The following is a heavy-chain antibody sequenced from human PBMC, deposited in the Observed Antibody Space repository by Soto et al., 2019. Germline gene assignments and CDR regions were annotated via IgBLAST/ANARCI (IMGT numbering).Heavy chain of an antibody. J-gene: IGHJ6*02. CDR1: GGTFSSYT. CDR3: AREYSSGWFSFYGMDV. Sequence: GASVKVSCKASGGTFSSYTISWVRQAPEQGLEWMGRIIPILGIANYAQKFQGRVTITRDTSASTAYMELSSLRSEDTAVYYCAREYSSGWFSFYGMDVWGQGTTVTVSS. CDR2: IIPILGIA. D-gene: IGHD6-19*01. V-gene: IGHV1-69*04.